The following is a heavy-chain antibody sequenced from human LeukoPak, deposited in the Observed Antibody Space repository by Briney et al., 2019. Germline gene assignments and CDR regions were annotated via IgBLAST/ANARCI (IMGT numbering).Heavy chain of an antibody. CDR3: ARSTPRDAFDI. J-gene: IGHJ3*02. CDR2: IYHSGST. CDR1: GYSISSGYY. Sequence: SETLSLTCAVSGYSISSGYYWGWIRQPPGKGLEWIGSIYHSGSTYYNPSLKSRVTISVDTSKNQFSLKLSSVTAADTAVYYCARSTPRDAFDIWDQGTMVTVSS. V-gene: IGHV4-38-2*01. D-gene: IGHD2-2*01.